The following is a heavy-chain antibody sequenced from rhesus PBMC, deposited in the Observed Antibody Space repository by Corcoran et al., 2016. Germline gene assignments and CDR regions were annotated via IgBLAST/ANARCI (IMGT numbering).Heavy chain of an antibody. Sequence: QVQLQESGPGLVKPSETLSLTCAVSGGSISSNYWSWIRQSPGKGLEWIGYIYGGSGTTPPTPSLKSRLTISTDTSKNQFSLKLSSVTAADTAVYYCARYTGGCTGSGCYRGRGYWGQGVLVTVSS. D-gene: IGHD2-21*01. CDR2: IYGGSGTT. V-gene: IGHV4-160*01. J-gene: IGHJ4*01. CDR1: GGSISSNY. CDR3: ARYTGGCTGSGCYRGRGY.